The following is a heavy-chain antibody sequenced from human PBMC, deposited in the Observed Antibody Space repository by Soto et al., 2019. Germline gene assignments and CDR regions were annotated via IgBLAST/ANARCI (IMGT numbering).Heavy chain of an antibody. CDR1: GGSFSGYY. CDR3: ARDQGIPSSSWANYYYGMDV. Sequence: SETLSLTCAVYGGSFSGYYWSWIRQPPGKGLEWIGEINHSGSTNYNPSLKSRVTISVDTSKNQFSLKLSSVTAADTAVYYCARDQGIPSSSWANYYYGMDVWGQGTTVTVSS. D-gene: IGHD6-13*01. V-gene: IGHV4-34*01. J-gene: IGHJ6*02. CDR2: INHSGST.